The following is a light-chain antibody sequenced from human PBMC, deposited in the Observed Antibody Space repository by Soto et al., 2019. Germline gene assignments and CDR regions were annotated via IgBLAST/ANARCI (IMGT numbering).Light chain of an antibody. V-gene: IGLV1-40*01. CDR3: QSYDTSLSGLYV. CDR2: GNS. Sequence: QSVLTQPPSVSGAPGQRVTISCTGGSSNIGAGYDVHWYQQLPGTAPKLLIYGNSNRPSGVPDRFSGSKSGTSASLAITGLQAEDEAEYYCQSYDTSLSGLYVFGTGTKVTVL. CDR1: SSNIGAGYD. J-gene: IGLJ1*01.